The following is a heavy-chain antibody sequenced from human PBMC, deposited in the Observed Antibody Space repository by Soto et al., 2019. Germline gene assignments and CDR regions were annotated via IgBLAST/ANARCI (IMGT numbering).Heavy chain of an antibody. D-gene: IGHD2-2*03. Sequence: QVQLVQSGAEVKKPGASVKVSCKASGYTFTSYAMHWVRQAPGQRLAWMGWINAGNGNTKYSQKFQGRVTITRDTAASTAYMELSRLRSEDTSVYYCAMDIVVVPAAMYYYYCMHVWGQGTTVTVSS. CDR3: AMDIVVVPAAMYYYYCMHV. J-gene: IGHJ6*02. CDR1: GYTFTSYA. V-gene: IGHV1-3*01. CDR2: INAGNGNT.